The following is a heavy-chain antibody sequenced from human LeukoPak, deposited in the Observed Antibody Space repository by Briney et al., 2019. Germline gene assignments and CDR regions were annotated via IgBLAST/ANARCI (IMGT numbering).Heavy chain of an antibody. V-gene: IGHV3-7*01. J-gene: IGHJ4*02. CDR2: IKQDGSEK. CDR1: GFTFSSYW. CDR3: AREPITMVRGVIINEHYFDY. D-gene: IGHD3-10*01. Sequence: QPGGSLRLSCAASGFTFSSYWMSWVRQAPGKGREWVANIKQDGSEKYYVDSVKGRFTISRDNATNSLYLQMNSLRAEDTAVYYCAREPITMVRGVIINEHYFDYWGQGTLVTVSS.